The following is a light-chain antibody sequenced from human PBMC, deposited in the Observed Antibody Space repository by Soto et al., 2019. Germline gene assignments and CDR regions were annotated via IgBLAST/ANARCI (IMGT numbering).Light chain of an antibody. CDR2: EVN. J-gene: IGLJ3*02. CDR1: SSDVGGYNF. CDR3: SSYAGSNEL. V-gene: IGLV2-8*01. Sequence: QSALTQPPSASGSPGQSVTISCTGTSSDVGGYNFVSWYQQHPGTAPKLMICEVNKRPSGVPDRFSGSKSGNTASLTVSELQAEDEADYYCSSYAGSNELFGGGTKLTVL.